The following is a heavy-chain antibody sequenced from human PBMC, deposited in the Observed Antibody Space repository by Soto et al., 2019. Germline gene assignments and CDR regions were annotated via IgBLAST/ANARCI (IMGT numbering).Heavy chain of an antibody. V-gene: IGHV4-30-2*01. D-gene: IGHD3-9*01. J-gene: IGHJ4*02. CDR3: ARAGDILYYFDY. CDR1: CIYISSGVYS. Sequence: SETLSLTCAVSCIYISSGVYSWSWLRQPPGKGLEWIRYIYHSGSTYYNPSLKSRVTISVDRSKNQFSLKLSSVTAADTAVFYCARAGDILYYFDYWGQGTLVTVSS. CDR2: IYHSGST.